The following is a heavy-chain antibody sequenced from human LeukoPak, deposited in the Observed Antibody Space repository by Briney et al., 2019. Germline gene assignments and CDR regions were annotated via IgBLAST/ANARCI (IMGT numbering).Heavy chain of an antibody. D-gene: IGHD3-22*01. CDR2: IYYSGST. V-gene: IGHV4-30-4*01. CDR3: AREYDSSAYFDY. Sequence: PSETLSPTCTVSGGSISSGDYYWSWIRQPPGKGLEWIGYIYYSGSTYYNPSLKSRVTISVDTSKNQFSLKLSSVTAADTAVYYCAREYDSSAYFDYWGQGTLVTVSS. CDR1: GGSISSGDYY. J-gene: IGHJ4*02.